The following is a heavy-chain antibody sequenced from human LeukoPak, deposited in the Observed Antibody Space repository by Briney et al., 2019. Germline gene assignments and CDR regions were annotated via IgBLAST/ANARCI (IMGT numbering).Heavy chain of an antibody. V-gene: IGHV1-2*02. J-gene: IGHJ5*02. D-gene: IGHD3-3*01. CDR1: GYSFTDYY. Sequence: ASVKVSCKTSGYSFTDYYIHWVRQAPGQGLEWMGWINTKSGRTSSARKFQGRVTMTRDPSITTVYMDMAWLTSDDTAIYFCARADFIDAGPYLIGPWGQGALVTVSS. CDR3: ARADFIDAGPYLIGP. CDR2: INTKSGRT.